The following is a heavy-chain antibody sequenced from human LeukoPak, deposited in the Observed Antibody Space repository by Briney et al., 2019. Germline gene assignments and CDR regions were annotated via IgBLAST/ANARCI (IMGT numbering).Heavy chain of an antibody. D-gene: IGHD6-13*01. Sequence: GGSLRLSCAASAFSFRNYWMHWVRQPPGKGLVWVSRINRDGNITTYADSVKGRFTISRDNAKNTLFLQMNSLRVEDTAVYYCTRAIQGIADYWGQGTLVTVSS. CDR2: INRDGNIT. V-gene: IGHV3-74*01. CDR3: TRAIQGIADY. CDR1: AFSFRNYW. J-gene: IGHJ4*02.